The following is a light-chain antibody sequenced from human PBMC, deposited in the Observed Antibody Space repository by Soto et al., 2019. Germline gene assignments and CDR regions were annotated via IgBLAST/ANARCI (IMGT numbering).Light chain of an antibody. CDR1: SSDVGGYSY. CDR2: EVS. J-gene: IGLJ2*01. CDR3: NSFSSITREV. V-gene: IGLV2-14*01. Sequence: QSVLTQPASVSGSRGQSITISCTGTSSDVGGYSYVSWYQQHPGKTPKLMIYEVSNRPSGVSHRFSGSKSGNTASLTISGLQTEDEADYYCNSFSSITREVFGGGTKVTVL.